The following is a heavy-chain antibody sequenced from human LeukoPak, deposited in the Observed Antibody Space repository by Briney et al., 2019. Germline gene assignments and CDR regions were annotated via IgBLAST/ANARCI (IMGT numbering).Heavy chain of an antibody. CDR1: GFTFSSCW. CDR2: IKQDGSEK. J-gene: IGHJ4*02. D-gene: IGHD2-2*01. V-gene: IGHV3-7*01. Sequence: GGSLRLSCAASGFTFSSCWMSWVRQAPGKGLEWVANIKQDGSEKYYVDSVKGRFTISRDNAKNSLYLQMNSLRAEDTAVYYCARSAAADFDYWGQGTLVTVSS. CDR3: ARSAAADFDY.